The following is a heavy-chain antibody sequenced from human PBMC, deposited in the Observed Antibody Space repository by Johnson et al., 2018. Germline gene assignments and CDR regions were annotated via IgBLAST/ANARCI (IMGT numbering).Heavy chain of an antibody. CDR1: GVSISSYY. Sequence: TLSITCTVSGVSISSYYWSWIRQPPGKGLEWIGYIYYSGSTNYNPSLKSRVTISGDTSKKQFSLKLSSVTAADTAVYYCATPISAGAEYFQHWGQGTLVTVSS. CDR2: IYYSGST. D-gene: IGHD3-3*01. CDR3: ATPISAGAEYFQH. V-gene: IGHV4-59*01. J-gene: IGHJ1*01.